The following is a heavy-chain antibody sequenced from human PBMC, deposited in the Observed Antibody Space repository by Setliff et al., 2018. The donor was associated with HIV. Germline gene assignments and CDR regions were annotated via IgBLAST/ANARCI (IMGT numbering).Heavy chain of an antibody. D-gene: IGHD3-10*01. Sequence: ASETLSLTCTVSGGSVGSGGYYWSWIRQPPGKGLEWIGYIYYSGSTKYNPSLKSRVTVSVDTSKNQFSLKLSSVTAADAALYYCARSSYTISFYYFYMDVWGKGTTVTVSS. V-gene: IGHV4-61*08. CDR2: IYYSGST. CDR1: GGSVGSGGYY. J-gene: IGHJ6*03. CDR3: ARSSYTISFYYFYMDV.